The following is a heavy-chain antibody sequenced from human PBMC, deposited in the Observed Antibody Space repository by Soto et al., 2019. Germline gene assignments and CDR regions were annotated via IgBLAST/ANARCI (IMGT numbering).Heavy chain of an antibody. CDR2: IRSKAYGGTT. V-gene: IGHV3-49*03. CDR3: TRDRSGWPASSKYFQH. Sequence: PGGSLRLSCTASGFTFGDYAMSWFRQAPGKGLEWVGFIRSKAYGGTTEYAASVKGRFTISRDDSKSIAYLQMNSLKTEDTAVYYCTRDRSGWPASSKYFQHWGQGTLVTVSS. D-gene: IGHD1-26*01. CDR1: GFTFGDYA. J-gene: IGHJ1*01.